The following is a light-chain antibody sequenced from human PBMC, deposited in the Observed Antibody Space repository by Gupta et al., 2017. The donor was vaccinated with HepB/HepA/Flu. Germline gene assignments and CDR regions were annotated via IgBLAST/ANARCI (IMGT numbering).Light chain of an antibody. CDR2: GTS. CDR1: QSVSSDY. CDR3: QEYDLSTGYM. J-gene: IGKJ2*01. Sequence: EIVLTQSPGTLSLSQGERATLSCRASQSVSSDYLVWYQQKPGQAPRLLIYGTSTRAAGIPDRFSGGGSGTDFALTISRLEPEDFAMYYCQEYDLSTGYMFGQGTKLEIK. V-gene: IGKV3-20*01.